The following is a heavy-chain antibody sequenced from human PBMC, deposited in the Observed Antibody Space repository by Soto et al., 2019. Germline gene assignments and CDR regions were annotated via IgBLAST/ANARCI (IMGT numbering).Heavy chain of an antibody. CDR3: AKARRIAAANYYYGMDV. CDR2: ISCDGSNK. Sequence: QVQLVESGGGVVQPGRSLRLSCAASGFTFSSYGMHWVRQAPGKGLEWVAVISCDGSNKYYADSVKGRFTISRDNSKNTLYLQMNSLRAEDTAVYYCAKARRIAAANYYYGMDVWGQGTTVTVSS. D-gene: IGHD6-13*01. V-gene: IGHV3-30*18. J-gene: IGHJ6*02. CDR1: GFTFSSYG.